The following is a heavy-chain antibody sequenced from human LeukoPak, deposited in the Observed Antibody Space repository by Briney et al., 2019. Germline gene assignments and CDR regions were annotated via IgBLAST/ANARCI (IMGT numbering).Heavy chain of an antibody. CDR1: GYTFTSYY. D-gene: IGHD6-19*01. CDR3: ARNRGIAVAGTFYYGMDV. J-gene: IGHJ6*04. V-gene: IGHV1-46*01. CDR2: INPSGGST. Sequence: ASVKVSCKASGYTFTSYYMHWVRQAPGQGLEWMGIINPSGGSTSYAQKFQGRVTMTRDTSTSTVYMELSSLRSEDTAVYYCARNRGIAVAGTFYYGMDVWGKGTTVTVSS.